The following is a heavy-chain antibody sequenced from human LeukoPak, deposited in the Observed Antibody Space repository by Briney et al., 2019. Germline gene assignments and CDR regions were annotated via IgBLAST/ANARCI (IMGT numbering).Heavy chain of an antibody. CDR3: AKGRQKWLVSGWFDY. V-gene: IGHV1-8*01. Sequence: ASVKVSCKASGYTFTSYDISWVRQATGQGLEWMGWINPNSGNTNYAQKLQGRVTMTRDTSISTAYRELSSLRSEDTAVYYFAKGRQKWLVSGWFDYWGQGTLVTVSS. CDR2: INPNSGNT. J-gene: IGHJ5*01. D-gene: IGHD6-19*01. CDR1: GYTFTSYD.